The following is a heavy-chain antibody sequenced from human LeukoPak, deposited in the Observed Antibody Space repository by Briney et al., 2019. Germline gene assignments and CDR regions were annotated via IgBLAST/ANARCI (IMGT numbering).Heavy chain of an antibody. CDR3: ARGLPRYYYFGY. Sequence: SETLSLTCTVSGGSISSYYWSWIRQPPGKGLEWIGYIYYSGSTNYNPSLKSRVTISVDTSKNQFSLKLSSVTAADTAVYYCARGLPRYYYFGYWGQGTLVTVSS. V-gene: IGHV4-59*01. CDR2: IYYSGST. D-gene: IGHD2-15*01. J-gene: IGHJ4*02. CDR1: GGSISSYY.